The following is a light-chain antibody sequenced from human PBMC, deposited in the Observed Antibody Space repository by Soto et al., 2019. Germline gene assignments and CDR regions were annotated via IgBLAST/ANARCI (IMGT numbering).Light chain of an antibody. V-gene: IGKV3-20*01. CDR2: CAS. Sequence: ELVLTQSPGTLPLSPGQRATLSCRASQSVSSGYLAWDQQKPGQAPRLLLYCASNGATDIPDRVSGSWSGTDFALTISRLEPEDYAEYYCHQHGTSPYTFGQGTKVVIK. CDR1: QSVSSGY. CDR3: HQHGTSPYT. J-gene: IGKJ2*01.